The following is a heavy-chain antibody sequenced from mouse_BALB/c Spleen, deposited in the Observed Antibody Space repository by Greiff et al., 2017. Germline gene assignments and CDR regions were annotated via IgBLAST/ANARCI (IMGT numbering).Heavy chain of an antibody. CDR3: ARLLDYAMDY. CDR1: GFYIKDTY. J-gene: IGHJ4*01. CDR2: IDPANGNT. V-gene: IGHV14-3*02. Sequence: VQLQQSGAELVKPGASVKLSCTASGFYIKDTYMHWVKQRPEQGLEWIGRIDPANGNTKYDPKFQGKATITADTSSNTAYLQLSSLTSEDTAVYYCARLLDYAMDYWGQGTSVTVSS.